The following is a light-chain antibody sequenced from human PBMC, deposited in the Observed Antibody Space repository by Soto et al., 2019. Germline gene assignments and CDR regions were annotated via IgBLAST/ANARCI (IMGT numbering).Light chain of an antibody. CDR3: QSYDSSLSGLV. V-gene: IGLV1-40*01. CDR1: SSNIGAGYD. CDR2: GNN. J-gene: IGLJ2*01. Sequence: QSMLTQPPSVSGAPGQRVTISCTGTSSNIGAGYDVHWYQQLPGTTPKLLIYGNNNRPSGVPDRFSASRSGTSASLAITGLRAEDEADYYCQSYDSSLSGLVFGGGTQLTVL.